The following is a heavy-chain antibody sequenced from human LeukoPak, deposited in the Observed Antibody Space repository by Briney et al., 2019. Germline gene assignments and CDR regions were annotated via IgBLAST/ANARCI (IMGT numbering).Heavy chain of an antibody. D-gene: IGHD6-19*01. CDR2: ISAYNGNT. CDR1: GYTFTSYG. V-gene: IGHV1-18*01. Sequence: ASVKVSCKASGYTFTSYGISWVRQAPGQGLEWMGWISAYNGNTNYAQKLQGRVTMTTDTSTSTAYMELRSLRAEDTAVYYCAKAGLYSSGWRGSFDYWGQGTLVTVSS. J-gene: IGHJ4*02. CDR3: AKAGLYSSGWRGSFDY.